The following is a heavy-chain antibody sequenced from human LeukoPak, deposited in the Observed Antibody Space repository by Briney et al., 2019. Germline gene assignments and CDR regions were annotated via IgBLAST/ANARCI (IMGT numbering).Heavy chain of an antibody. CDR3: AKNRGGSYYSGSDY. CDR2: VRDSEAGT. CDR1: GFTFSSYA. J-gene: IGHJ4*02. Sequence: GGSLRLSCAASGFTFSSYAMNWVRQAPGKGLEWVSAVRDSEAGTSYADSVKGRFTISRDNSKNTLYLQMNSLRAEDTAIYYCAKNRGGSYYSGSDYWGQGTLVTVSS. V-gene: IGHV3-23*01. D-gene: IGHD1-26*01.